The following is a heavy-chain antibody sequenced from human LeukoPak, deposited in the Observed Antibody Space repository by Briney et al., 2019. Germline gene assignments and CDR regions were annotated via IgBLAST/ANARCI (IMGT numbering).Heavy chain of an antibody. CDR1: GDSMSRGGYY. CDR3: ARDGISSSRFPYYGMDV. CDR2: SYYDGST. D-gene: IGHD2-2*01. Sequence: SETLSLTCTVSGDSMSRGGYYWSWIRQHPGEGLEWVGSSYYDGSTYYNPSLKSRLSISIDTSKNHCSLNLSSVTAADTAVYYCARDGISSSRFPYYGMDVWGQGTTVTVSS. V-gene: IGHV4-31*03. J-gene: IGHJ6*02.